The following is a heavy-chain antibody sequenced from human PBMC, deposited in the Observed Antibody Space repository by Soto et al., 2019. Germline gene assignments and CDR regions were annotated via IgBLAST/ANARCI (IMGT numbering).Heavy chain of an antibody. CDR1: GDSISINSNW. Sequence: PSETLSLTCAVSGDSISINSNWWNWVRHSPGKGLEWIGEIYHSGSTNYNPSLKSRVTMSVDKSKNQFSLTLTSVTAADTAVYYCARDPGGSGSYYSFFDYWGQGTLVTVSS. CDR3: ARDPGGSGSYYSFFDY. CDR2: IYHSGST. J-gene: IGHJ4*02. D-gene: IGHD3-10*01. V-gene: IGHV4-4*02.